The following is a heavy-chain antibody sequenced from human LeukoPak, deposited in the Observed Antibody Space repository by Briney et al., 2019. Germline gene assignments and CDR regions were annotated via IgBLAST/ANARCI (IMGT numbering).Heavy chain of an antibody. J-gene: IGHJ4*02. V-gene: IGHV3-23*01. CDR3: AKPRGSGFNYFDY. CDR2: ISGSAGST. CDR1: GFTFSSYI. D-gene: IGHD3-22*01. Sequence: GGSLRLSCAASGFTFSSYIMTWVRQAPGKGLEWVSAISGSAGSTYCADSVKGRFTISRDNSKDTLYLQMNSLRAEDTAVYYCAKPRGSGFNYFDYWSQGNLVTVSS.